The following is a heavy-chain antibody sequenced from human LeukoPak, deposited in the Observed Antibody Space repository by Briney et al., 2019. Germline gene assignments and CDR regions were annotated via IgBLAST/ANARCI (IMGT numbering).Heavy chain of an antibody. Sequence: SETLSLTCTVSGGSISSYYWSWIRQPPGKGLEWIGYIYCSGSTNYNPSLKSRVTISVDTSKNQFSLKLSSVTAADTAVYYCARCPYYYDSSGYYYYYYGMDVWGQGTTVTVSS. J-gene: IGHJ6*02. CDR2: IYCSGST. V-gene: IGHV4-59*01. D-gene: IGHD3-22*01. CDR3: ARCPYYYDSSGYYYYYYGMDV. CDR1: GGSISSYY.